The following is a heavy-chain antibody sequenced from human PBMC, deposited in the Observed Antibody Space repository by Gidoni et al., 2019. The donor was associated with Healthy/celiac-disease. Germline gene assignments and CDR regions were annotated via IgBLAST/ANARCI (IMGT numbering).Heavy chain of an antibody. V-gene: IGHV4-34*01. Sequence: QVQLQQWCAGLLTPSATLSLTCAVYGGSFSGYYWSWIRQPPGKGLEWIGEINHSGSTNYNPSLKSRVTIAEDTSKNQFSLKLSSVTAADTAVYYCASCSVYDCFDYWGQGTLVTVSS. J-gene: IGHJ4*02. CDR2: INHSGST. CDR1: GGSFSGYY. CDR3: ASCSVYDCFDY. D-gene: IGHD3-10*02.